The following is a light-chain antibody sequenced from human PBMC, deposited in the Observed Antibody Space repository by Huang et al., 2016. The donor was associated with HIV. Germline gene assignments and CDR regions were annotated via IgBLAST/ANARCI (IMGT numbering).Light chain of an antibody. Sequence: EIVLTQSPATLSLSPGERATLSCRATQSIRNRYLAWFQQKPGLAPRLLIYDASSRATGIPDRFSGSGSGTDFTLTISRLEPEDFAVYYCQQYGSSSYTFGQGTKLELK. V-gene: IGKV3D-20*01. CDR3: QQYGSSSYT. J-gene: IGKJ2*01. CDR1: QSIRNRY. CDR2: DAS.